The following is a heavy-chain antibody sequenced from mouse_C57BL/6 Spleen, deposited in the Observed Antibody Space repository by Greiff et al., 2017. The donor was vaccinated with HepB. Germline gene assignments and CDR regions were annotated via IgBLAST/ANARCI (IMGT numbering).Heavy chain of an antibody. J-gene: IGHJ4*01. CDR1: GFTFSSYG. CDR2: ISSGGSYT. CDR3: ARQNYGNYAMDY. D-gene: IGHD2-1*01. Sequence: EVQGVESGGDLVKPGGSLKLSCAASGFTFSSYGMSWVRQTPDKRLEWVATISSGGSYTYYPDSVKGRFTISRDNAKNTLYLQMSSLKSEDTAMYYCARQNYGNYAMDYWGKGTSVTVSS. V-gene: IGHV5-6*01.